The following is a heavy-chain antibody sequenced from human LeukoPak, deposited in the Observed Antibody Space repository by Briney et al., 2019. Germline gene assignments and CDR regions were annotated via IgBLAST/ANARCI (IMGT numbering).Heavy chain of an antibody. Sequence: PGGSLRLSCAASGFTFSSYAMSWVRQAPEKGLEWVSAISGSGGSTYYADSVKGRFTISRDNSKNTLYLQMNSLRAEDTAVYYCAKSGAVDTAMVAYYYYYMDVWGKGTTVTVSS. CDR1: GFTFSSYA. D-gene: IGHD5-18*01. CDR2: ISGSGGST. J-gene: IGHJ6*03. CDR3: AKSGAVDTAMVAYYYYYMDV. V-gene: IGHV3-23*01.